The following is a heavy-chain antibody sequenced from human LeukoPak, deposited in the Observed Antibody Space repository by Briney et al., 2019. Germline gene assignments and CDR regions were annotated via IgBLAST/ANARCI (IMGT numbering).Heavy chain of an antibody. V-gene: IGHV4-34*01. CDR1: GGSFTGHY. CDR3: ARCVTTRVVQSRCYFDS. CDR2: INRSGRT. D-gene: IGHD1-1*01. J-gene: IGHJ4*02. Sequence: PETLSLTCAVYGGSFTGHYWTWIRQPPEKGLEWIGEINRSGRTFSTVSLKSRLSISVGTSKNQFSLKLTSVTAADTALYFCARCVTTRVVQSRCYFDSWGQGTLVTVSS.